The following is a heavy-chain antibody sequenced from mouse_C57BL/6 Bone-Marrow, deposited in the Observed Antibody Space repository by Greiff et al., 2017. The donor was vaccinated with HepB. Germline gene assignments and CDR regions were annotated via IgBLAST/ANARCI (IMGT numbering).Heavy chain of an antibody. Sequence: QVQLKESGAELARPGASVKLSCKASGYTFTSYGISWVKQRTGQGLEWIGEIYPRSGNTYYNEKFKGKATLTADKSSSTAYMELRSLTSDDSAVYFCARFQDAFYWDFDVWGTGTTVTVSS. J-gene: IGHJ1*03. CDR3: ARFQDAFYWDFDV. CDR1: GYTFTSYG. CDR2: IYPRSGNT. V-gene: IGHV1-81*01.